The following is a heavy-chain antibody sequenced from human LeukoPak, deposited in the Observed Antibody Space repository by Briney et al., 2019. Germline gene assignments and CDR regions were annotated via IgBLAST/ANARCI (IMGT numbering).Heavy chain of an antibody. CDR3: ARDRGSSSWYVHCYYYMDV. J-gene: IGHJ6*03. CDR2: ISSSSSYI. V-gene: IGHV3-21*01. D-gene: IGHD6-13*01. CDR1: GFTFSSYS. Sequence: GGSLRLSCAASGFTFSSYSMNWVRQAPGKGLEWVSSISSSSSYIYYADSVKGRFTISRDNAKNSLYLQMNSLRAEDTAVYYCARDRGSSSWYVHCYYYMDVWGKGTTVTISS.